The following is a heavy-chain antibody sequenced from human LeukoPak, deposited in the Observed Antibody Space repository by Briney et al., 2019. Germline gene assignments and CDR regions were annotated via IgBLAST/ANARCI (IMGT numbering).Heavy chain of an antibody. Sequence: GGSLRLSCAASGFTFSSYGMHWVRQAPGKGLEWVAVISYDGSNKYYADSVKGRFTISRDNSKNTLYLQMNSLRAEDTAVYYCARGIRSSSWTNYYYYGMDVWGQGTTVTVSS. D-gene: IGHD6-13*01. CDR1: GFTFSSYG. CDR3: ARGIRSSSWTNYYYYGMDV. J-gene: IGHJ6*02. CDR2: ISYDGSNK. V-gene: IGHV3-30*03.